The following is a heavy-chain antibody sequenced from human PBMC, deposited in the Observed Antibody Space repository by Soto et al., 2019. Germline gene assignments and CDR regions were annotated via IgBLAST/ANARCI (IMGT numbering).Heavy chain of an antibody. Sequence: SVKVSCKASGGTFSSYAISWVRQAPGQGLEWMGGIIPIFGTANYAQKFQGRVTITADESTSTAYMELSSLRSEDTAVYYCASPGPDYDFWSGYYPPVFDPWGQGPLVTVSS. V-gene: IGHV1-69*13. CDR1: GGTFSSYA. CDR3: ASPGPDYDFWSGYYPPVFDP. J-gene: IGHJ5*02. CDR2: IIPIFGTA. D-gene: IGHD3-3*01.